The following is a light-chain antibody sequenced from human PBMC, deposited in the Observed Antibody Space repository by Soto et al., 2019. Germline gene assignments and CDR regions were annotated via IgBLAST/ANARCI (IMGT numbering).Light chain of an antibody. V-gene: IGKV2-28*01. Sequence: DIVMTQSPLSLPVTPGEPASISCRSSQSLLHRNGYSSLDWYLQKPGQSPRLLIYLASTRASEVPDRFSASGSGTVFTLKISRVEAEDVGIYYCMQALQTPYSFGQGTKLEI. J-gene: IGKJ2*01. CDR1: QSLLHRNGYSS. CDR3: MQALQTPYS. CDR2: LAS.